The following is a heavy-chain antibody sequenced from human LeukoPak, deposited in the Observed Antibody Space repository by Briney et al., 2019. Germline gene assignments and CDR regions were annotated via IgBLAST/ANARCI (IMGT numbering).Heavy chain of an antibody. CDR2: ISSSSIYI. CDR3: ARGASGVAGSDNAFDI. CDR1: GFTFSSYS. J-gene: IGHJ3*02. Sequence: GGSLRLSCAASGFTFSSYSMSWVRQAPGKGLEWVSSISSSSIYIYYADSVKGRFTISRDNAKKSVHLQMNSLRAEDTAVYYCARGASGVAGSDNAFDIWGQGTMVTVSS. D-gene: IGHD6-19*01. V-gene: IGHV3-21*01.